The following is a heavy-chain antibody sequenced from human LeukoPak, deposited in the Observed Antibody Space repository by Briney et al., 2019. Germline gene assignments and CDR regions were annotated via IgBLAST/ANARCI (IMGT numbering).Heavy chain of an antibody. D-gene: IGHD2-21*02. CDR3: ARHLTDVQAGYFQY. CDR2: VYYTGST. Sequence: PSETLSLTCTVSGDSISGDYWSWIRQPPGKGLEWIGYVYYTGSTNYNPSLKSRVSMSVDTSKNQFSLNLYSVTAADTAVYYCARHLTDVQAGYFQYWGPGTLVTVSS. V-gene: IGHV4-59*08. CDR1: GDSISGDY. J-gene: IGHJ1*01.